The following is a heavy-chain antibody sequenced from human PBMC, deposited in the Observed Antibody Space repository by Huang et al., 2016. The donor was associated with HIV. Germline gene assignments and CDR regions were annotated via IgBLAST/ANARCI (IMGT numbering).Heavy chain of an antibody. D-gene: IGHD2-2*01. J-gene: IGHJ4*02. CDR1: GDSFSDFF. Sequence: QVRLDQWGAGLLKPSETLSLTCAVYGDSFSDFFWSWIRQSPGKGLEWIGEINHVVKTNYNPSLKSRVTIAVDTSKNQFSLKLKSVTVDDTSMYYCVRGRGTSWSFFDTWGQGSLVTVFS. V-gene: IGHV4-34*01. CDR3: VRGRGTSWSFFDT. CDR2: INHVVKT.